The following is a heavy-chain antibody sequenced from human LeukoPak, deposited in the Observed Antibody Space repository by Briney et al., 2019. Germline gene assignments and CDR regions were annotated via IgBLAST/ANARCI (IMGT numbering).Heavy chain of an antibody. J-gene: IGHJ4*02. D-gene: IGHD6-6*01. Sequence: AGGSLRLSCAASGFTFSSYWMHWVRQAPGKGLVWVSRINSDGSSTSYADSVKGRFTISRDNAKNTLYLQMNSLRAEDTAVYYCANAARRVDFDYWGQGTLVTVSS. V-gene: IGHV3-74*01. CDR2: INSDGSST. CDR1: GFTFSSYW. CDR3: ANAARRVDFDY.